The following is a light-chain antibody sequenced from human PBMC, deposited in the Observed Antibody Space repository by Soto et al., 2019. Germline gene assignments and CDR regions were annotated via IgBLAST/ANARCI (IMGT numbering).Light chain of an antibody. J-gene: IGKJ1*01. Sequence: DIWVTQSPLTLPVTPGETASISCRSSQSLLHSNGYNYLDWYLQKPGQSPQLLIYLGSNRASGVPDRFSGSGSGTDFTLKISRVEAEDVGVYYCVQALQSPPWTFGQGTKVDIK. CDR3: VQALQSPPWT. V-gene: IGKV2-28*01. CDR2: LGS. CDR1: QSLLHSNGYNY.